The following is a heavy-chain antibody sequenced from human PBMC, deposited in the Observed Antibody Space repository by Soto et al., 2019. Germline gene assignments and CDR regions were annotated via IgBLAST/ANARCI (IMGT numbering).Heavy chain of an antibody. CDR2: IYSGGST. V-gene: IGHV3-53*04. D-gene: IGHD4-17*01. J-gene: IGHJ4*02. CDR3: ARDFRPPYGVRYFNY. Sequence: GGSLRLSCAASGFTVSSNYMSWVRQAPGKGLEWVSVIYSGGSTYYADSVKGRFTISRHNSKNTLYLLMNSLRAEDTAVYYCARDFRPPYGVRYFNYWGQGTLVTVSS. CDR1: GFTVSSNY.